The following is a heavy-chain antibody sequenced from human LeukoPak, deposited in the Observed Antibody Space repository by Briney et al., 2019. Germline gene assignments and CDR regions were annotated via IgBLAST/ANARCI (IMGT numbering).Heavy chain of an antibody. CDR2: IIPIFGTA. Sequence: GASVKVSCKASGGTFSSYAISWVRQAPGQGLEWMGGIIPIFGTANYAQKFQGRVTITADESTSTAYMELSSLRSEDTAVYYCARDSYYYDSSGYYYFDYWGQGTLVTVSS. CDR3: ARDSYYYDSSGYYYFDY. CDR1: GGTFSSYA. J-gene: IGHJ4*02. D-gene: IGHD3-22*01. V-gene: IGHV1-69*13.